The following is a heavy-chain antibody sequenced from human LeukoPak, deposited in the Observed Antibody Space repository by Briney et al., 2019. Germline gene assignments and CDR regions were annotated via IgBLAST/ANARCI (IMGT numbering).Heavy chain of an antibody. CDR2: ISGDGGST. D-gene: IGHD6-19*01. CDR1: VFTFDDYA. V-gene: IGHV3-43*02. J-gene: IGHJ6*02. CDR3: AKDLFSGTVATSYFYYYGMDV. Sequence: TGGSLRLSCAASVFTFDDYAMHWVRQAPGKGLEWVSLISGDGGSTYFADSVKGRFTISRDNSKNSLYLQMNSLRTEDTALYYCAKDLFSGTVATSYFYYYGMDVWGQGTTVTVSS.